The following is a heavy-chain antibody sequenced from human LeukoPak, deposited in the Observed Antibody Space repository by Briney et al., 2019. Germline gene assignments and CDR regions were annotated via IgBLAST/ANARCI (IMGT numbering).Heavy chain of an antibody. D-gene: IGHD3-22*01. J-gene: IGHJ5*02. Sequence: PSETLSLTCTVSGHSISNGNYWGWIRQPPGKGLEWGGSIYHSRDTHYNPSPKSRVTIFVDTFNNQISLRLTSLTDADTVVYYCARGLSHRDASDYFYNWFDPWGQGTLVTVSS. CDR2: IYHSRDT. CDR1: GHSISNGNY. V-gene: IGHV4-38-2*02. CDR3: ARGLSHRDASDYFYNWFDP.